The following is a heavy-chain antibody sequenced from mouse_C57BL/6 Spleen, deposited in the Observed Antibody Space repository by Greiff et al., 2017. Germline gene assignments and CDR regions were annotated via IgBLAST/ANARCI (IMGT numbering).Heavy chain of an antibody. CDR3: ARHDYYGSSLDY. CDR2: ISSGGSYT. V-gene: IGHV5-6*02. CDR1: GFTFSSYG. J-gene: IGHJ2*01. Sequence: DVMLVESGGDLVKPGGSLKLSCAASGFTFSSYGMSWVRQTPDKRLEWVATISSGGSYTYYPDSVKGRFTISRDNAKNTLYLQMSSLKSEDTAMYYCARHDYYGSSLDYWGQGTTLTVSS. D-gene: IGHD1-1*01.